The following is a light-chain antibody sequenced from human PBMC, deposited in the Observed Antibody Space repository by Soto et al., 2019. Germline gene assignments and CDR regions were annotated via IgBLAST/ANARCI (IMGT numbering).Light chain of an antibody. CDR3: QQYNRYPA. Sequence: DIQMTQSPSTLSASVGDRVTITCRASQSISSWLAWYPHKPGKAPKLLIYDASSLESGVPSRFSGSGSVTEFTLTISSLHPDDLATYYCQQYNRYPAFGQGTKVDSK. CDR2: DAS. CDR1: QSISSW. V-gene: IGKV1-5*01. J-gene: IGKJ1*01.